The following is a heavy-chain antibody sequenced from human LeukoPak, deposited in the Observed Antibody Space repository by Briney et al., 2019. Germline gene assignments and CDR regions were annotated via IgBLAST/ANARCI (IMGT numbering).Heavy chain of an antibody. V-gene: IGHV3-33*01. D-gene: IGHD6-19*01. J-gene: IGHJ4*02. CDR3: ARDLHPSGWSDFDY. CDR2: TWYDGSKE. Sequence: GGSLRLSCAASGFTLSNYGMHWVRQAPGRGLDWVAVTWYDGSKEYYADSVKGRFTISRDISKNTLYLQMNSLRAEDTAVYYCARDLHPSGWSDFDYWGQGTLVTVSS. CDR1: GFTLSNYG.